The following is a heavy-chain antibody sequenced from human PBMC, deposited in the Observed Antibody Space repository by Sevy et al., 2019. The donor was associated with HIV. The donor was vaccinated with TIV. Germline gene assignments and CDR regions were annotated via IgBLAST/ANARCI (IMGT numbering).Heavy chain of an antibody. Sequence: GGSLRLSCAASGFTFSSYAMHWVRQAPGKGLEWVAVISYDGSNKYYADSVKGRFTISRDNSKNTLYLQMNSLRAEDTAVYYCARDCVEQLASYYYYGMDVWGQGTTVTVSS. CDR2: ISYDGSNK. CDR1: GFTFSSYA. J-gene: IGHJ6*02. CDR3: ARDCVEQLASYYYYGMDV. D-gene: IGHD6-6*01. V-gene: IGHV3-30-3*01.